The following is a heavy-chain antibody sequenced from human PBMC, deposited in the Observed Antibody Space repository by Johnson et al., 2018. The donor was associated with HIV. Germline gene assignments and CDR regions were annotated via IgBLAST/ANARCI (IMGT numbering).Heavy chain of an antibody. CDR2: IKSKSDGGTT. V-gene: IGHV3-15*01. J-gene: IGHJ3*02. CDR3: AKDRYSSSSVGAFDI. CDR1: GFSFTDAW. D-gene: IGHD6-6*01. Sequence: MQLVESGGGVVQPGGSLRLSCAASGFSFTDAWMNWVRQAPGKGLEWVGRIKSKSDGGTTDYAAPVRGRFTISREDSKNTVYLQMNSLRAEDTAVYYCAKDRYSSSSVGAFDIWGQGTMVTVSS.